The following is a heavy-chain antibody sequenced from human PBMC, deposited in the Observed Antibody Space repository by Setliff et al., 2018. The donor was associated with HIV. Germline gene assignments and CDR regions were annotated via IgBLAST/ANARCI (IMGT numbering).Heavy chain of an antibody. V-gene: IGHV4-59*08. CDR3: ARQMPIPGIAITPVDY. CDR1: GDSIRGYY. CDR2: VFYTGFA. D-gene: IGHD5-12*01. Sequence: KASETLSLTCTVSGDSIRGYYWSWIRQPPGKGLEWMGYVFYTGFAAYNPSLKSRLTISVDTSKSQFSLTLTSVTAADTAVYYCARQMPIPGIAITPVDYWGQGALVTV. J-gene: IGHJ4*02.